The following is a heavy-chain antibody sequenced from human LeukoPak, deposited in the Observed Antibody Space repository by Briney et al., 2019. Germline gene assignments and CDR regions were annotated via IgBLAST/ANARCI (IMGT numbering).Heavy chain of an antibody. D-gene: IGHD3-10*01. CDR1: GGSISTNDYF. CDR3: ATWFGEFYAFDI. Sequence: SETLSLTCTGSGGSISTNDYFWSWIRQSPGKGLEWIGYIYYSGSTYYNPSLKSRVTISVDTSKNQFSLKLSSVTAADTAVYYCATWFGEFYAFDIWGQGTMVTVSS. J-gene: IGHJ3*02. V-gene: IGHV4-31*03. CDR2: IYYSGST.